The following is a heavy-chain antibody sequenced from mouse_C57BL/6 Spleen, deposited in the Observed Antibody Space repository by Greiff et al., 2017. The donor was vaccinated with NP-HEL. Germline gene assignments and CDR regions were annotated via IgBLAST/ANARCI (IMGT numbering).Heavy chain of an antibody. D-gene: IGHD1-1*01. Sequence: VQLQQSGAELARPGASVKLSCKASGYTFTSYGISWVKQRTGQGLEWIGEIYPRSGNTYYNEKFKGKATLTADKSSSTAYMELRSLTSEDSAVYFCARRSYGSSFFDYWGQGTTLTVSS. CDR3: ARRSYGSSFFDY. J-gene: IGHJ2*01. CDR2: IYPRSGNT. CDR1: GYTFTSYG. V-gene: IGHV1-81*01.